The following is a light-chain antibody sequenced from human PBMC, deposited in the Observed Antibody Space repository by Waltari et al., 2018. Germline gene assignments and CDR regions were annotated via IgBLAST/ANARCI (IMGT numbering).Light chain of an antibody. CDR2: VTSDGRH. CDR1: SGHSTYT. CDR3: QTWGV. J-gene: IGLJ2*01. V-gene: IGLV4-69*01. Sequence: QPVLTQSPSASASLGASVRPTCTLSSGHSTYTIAWHPQRPDKGPRSLMKVTSDGRHIKGDGIPGRFAGSSSGAERYLTIASRQSDDEADYYCQTWGVVGGGTKLTVL.